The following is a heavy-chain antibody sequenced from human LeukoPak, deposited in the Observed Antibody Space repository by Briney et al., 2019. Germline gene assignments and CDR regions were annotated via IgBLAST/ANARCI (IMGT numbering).Heavy chain of an antibody. V-gene: IGHV3-23*01. CDR3: AREESEAFDI. CDR2: ISGSGGST. Sequence: PGGSLRLSCAASGFTFSSYAMSWVRQAPGKGLEWVSAISGSGGSTYYADSVKGRFTISRDNAKSALYLQMNSLRAEDTAVYYCAREESEAFDIWGPGTMVTVSS. CDR1: GFTFSSYA. J-gene: IGHJ3*02.